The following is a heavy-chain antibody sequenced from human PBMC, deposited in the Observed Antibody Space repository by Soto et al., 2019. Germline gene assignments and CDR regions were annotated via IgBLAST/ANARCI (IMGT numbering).Heavy chain of an antibody. J-gene: IGHJ4*02. CDR2: ISTYSGNT. Sequence: QVHLVQSRAEVKKPGASVRVSCKASGYTFSSYGISWVRQAPGQGLEWMGWISTYSGNTNYAQKFQGRVTMTRNTSISTAYMELSSLRSEDTAVYYCARGLGYSYGPDGDYWGQGTLVTVSS. CDR1: GYTFSSYG. D-gene: IGHD5-18*01. V-gene: IGHV1-18*04. CDR3: ARGLGYSYGPDGDY.